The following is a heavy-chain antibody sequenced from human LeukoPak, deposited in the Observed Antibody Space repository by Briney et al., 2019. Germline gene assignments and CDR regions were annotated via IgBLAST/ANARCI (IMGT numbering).Heavy chain of an antibody. J-gene: IGHJ6*03. Sequence: GGSLRLSCAASGFTFSSYAMSWVRQAPGKGLEWLSAISGSGGGTYYADSVKGRFTISRGNSKNTLYLQMNSLRAEDTAVYYCAKDRCSGGSCYYRYYYYMDVWGKGTTVTVSS. CDR3: AKDRCSGGSCYYRYYYYMDV. CDR2: ISGSGGGT. CDR1: GFTFSSYA. V-gene: IGHV3-23*01. D-gene: IGHD2-15*01.